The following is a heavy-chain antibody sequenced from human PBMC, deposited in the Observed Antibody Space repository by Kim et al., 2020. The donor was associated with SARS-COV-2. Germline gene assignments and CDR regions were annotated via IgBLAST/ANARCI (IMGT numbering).Heavy chain of an antibody. CDR3: ARGASSSWYYYYGMDV. J-gene: IGHJ6*02. CDR2: INAGNGNT. Sequence: ASVKVSCKASGYTFTSYAMHWVRQAPGQRLDWMGWINAGNGNTKYSRKFQGRVTITRDTSASTAYMELSSLRSEDTAVYYCARGASSSWYYYYGMDVWGQGTTVTVSS. V-gene: IGHV1-3*01. CDR1: GYTFTSYA. D-gene: IGHD6-13*01.